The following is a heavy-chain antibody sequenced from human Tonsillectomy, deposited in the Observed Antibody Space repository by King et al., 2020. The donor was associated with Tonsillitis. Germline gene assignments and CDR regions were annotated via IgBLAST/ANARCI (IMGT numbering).Heavy chain of an antibody. J-gene: IGHJ4*02. Sequence: FTLQESGPVLVKPTETLTLTCTVSGFSLSNARMGVRWIRQPPGKALEWLAHIFSNDEKSYNTSLKSRLTISKDTSKSQVVLTMTNMDPVDTATYYCARSFDSEGYFDYWGQGTLVTVSS. V-gene: IGHV2-26*01. CDR1: GFSLSNARMG. CDR3: ARSFDSEGYFDY. CDR2: IFSNDEK. D-gene: IGHD2-15*01.